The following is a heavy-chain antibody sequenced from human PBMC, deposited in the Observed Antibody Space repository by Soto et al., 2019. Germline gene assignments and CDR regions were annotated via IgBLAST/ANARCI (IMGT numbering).Heavy chain of an antibody. V-gene: IGHV1-69*12. J-gene: IGHJ4*02. CDR1: GGTFSSYA. CDR2: IIPIFGTA. D-gene: IGHD2-15*01. Sequence: QVQLVQSGAEVKKPGSSVKVSCKASGGTFSSYAISWVRQAPGQGLEWMGGIIPIFGTANYAQKFQGRVTIPADDYTSTAYMELSSRRSEDTAVYYCARESRYCSGGSCYFLPGIDYWGQGTLVTVSS. CDR3: ARESRYCSGGSCYFLPGIDY.